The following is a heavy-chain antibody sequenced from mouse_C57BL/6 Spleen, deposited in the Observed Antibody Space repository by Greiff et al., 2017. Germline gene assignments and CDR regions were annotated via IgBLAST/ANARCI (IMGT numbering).Heavy chain of an antibody. Sequence: QVQLQQSGPELVKPGASVKISCKASGYAFSSSWMNWVKQRPGKGLEWIGRIYPGDGDTNYNGKFKGKATLTADKSSSTAYMQLSSLTSEDSAVYFWARDYYGSSSGWFAYWGQGTRVTVSA. J-gene: IGHJ3*01. V-gene: IGHV1-82*01. D-gene: IGHD1-1*01. CDR2: IYPGDGDT. CDR3: ARDYYGSSSGWFAY. CDR1: GYAFSSSW.